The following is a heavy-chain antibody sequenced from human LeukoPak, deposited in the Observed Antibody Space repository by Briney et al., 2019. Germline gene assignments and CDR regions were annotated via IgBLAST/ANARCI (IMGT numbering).Heavy chain of an antibody. V-gene: IGHV4-31*03. D-gene: IGHD5-12*01. CDR3: ARGSGYDRKKPFDY. Sequence: SQTLSLTCTVSGGSISSGGYYWSWIRQHPGRGLGWIGYIYYSGSTYYNPSLKSRVTISVDTSKNQFSLKLSSVTAADTAVYYCARGSGYDRKKPFDYWGQGTLVTVSS. CDR2: IYYSGST. J-gene: IGHJ4*02. CDR1: GGSISSGGYY.